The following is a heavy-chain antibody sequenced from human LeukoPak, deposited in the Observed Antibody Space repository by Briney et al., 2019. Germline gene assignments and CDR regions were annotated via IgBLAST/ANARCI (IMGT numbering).Heavy chain of an antibody. CDR1: GYTFTSYA. Sequence: ASVKVSCKASGYTFTSYAMHWVRQAPGQRLEWMGWINAGNGNTKYSQKLQGRVTMTTDTSTSTAYMELRSLRSDDTAVYYCARDASSNWFDPWGQGTLVTVSS. V-gene: IGHV1-3*01. CDR3: ARDASSNWFDP. CDR2: INAGNGNT. J-gene: IGHJ5*02.